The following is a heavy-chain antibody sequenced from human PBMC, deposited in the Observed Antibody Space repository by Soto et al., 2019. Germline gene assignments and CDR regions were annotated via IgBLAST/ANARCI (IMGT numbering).Heavy chain of an antibody. V-gene: IGHV1-69*06. CDR2: IIPIFDSP. CDR1: GGSFSTYA. J-gene: IGHJ5*01. Sequence: SVKVSFKSSGGSFSTYAFSWVRQAPGRGLEWMGGIIPIFDSPYYAQNFQDRVTIAADRSTSTVYMELSSLTPEDTAVYYCARGAECRGYCREKFTWLDSWGQGTLVTVSS. CDR3: ARGAECRGYCREKFTWLDS. D-gene: IGHD2-15*01.